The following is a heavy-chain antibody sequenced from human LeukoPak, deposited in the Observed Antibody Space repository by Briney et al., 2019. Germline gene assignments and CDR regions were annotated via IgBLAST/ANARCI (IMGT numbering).Heavy chain of an antibody. CDR1: GFTFSSYW. CDR2: IKQDGSEK. V-gene: IGHV3-7*01. Sequence: PGGSLRLSCAASGFTFSSYWMSWVRQAPGKGLEWVANIKQDGSEKYYVDSVKGRFTIFRDNAKNSLYLQMNSLRAEDTAVYYCARARYDYVWGSYRLDYWGQGTLVTVSS. CDR3: ARARYDYVWGSYRLDY. J-gene: IGHJ4*02. D-gene: IGHD3-16*02.